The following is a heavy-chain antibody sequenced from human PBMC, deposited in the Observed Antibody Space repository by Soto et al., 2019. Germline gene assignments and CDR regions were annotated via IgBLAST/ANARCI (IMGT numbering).Heavy chain of an antibody. Sequence: QVQLVESGGGVVQPGRSLRLSCAASGFTFSSYGMHWVRQAPGKGLEWVAVISYDGSNKYYADSVKGRFTISRDNSKNTLYLQMNSLRAVDTAVYYCAKDRDIVVVVAALQHWGQGTLVTVSS. CDR2: ISYDGSNK. D-gene: IGHD2-15*01. CDR1: GFTFSSYG. V-gene: IGHV3-30*18. J-gene: IGHJ1*01. CDR3: AKDRDIVVVVAALQH.